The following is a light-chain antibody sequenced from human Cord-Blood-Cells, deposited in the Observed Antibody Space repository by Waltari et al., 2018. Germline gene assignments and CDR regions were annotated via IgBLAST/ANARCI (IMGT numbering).Light chain of an antibody. J-gene: IGLJ1*01. CDR3: SSYTSSSTRV. CDR2: DVS. CDR1: SSAAGGYHY. V-gene: IGLV2-14*01. Sequence: QSALTQPASVSGSPGQSITISCPGTSSAAGGYHYVSWYQQHPGRAPKLMIYDVSNRPSGVSNRFSGSKSGNTASLTISGLQAEDEADYYCSSYTSSSTRVFGTGTKVTVL.